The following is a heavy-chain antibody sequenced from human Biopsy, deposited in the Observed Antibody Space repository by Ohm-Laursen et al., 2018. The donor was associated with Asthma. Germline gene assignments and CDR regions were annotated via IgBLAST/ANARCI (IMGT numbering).Heavy chain of an antibody. CDR2: IFYGGNS. CDR1: GASISQYY. V-gene: IGHV4-59*01. J-gene: IGHJ4*02. CDR3: ATYSTGWSGVEF. Sequence: GTLSLTCSVSGASISQYYWTWIRQSPGKGLEWIGYIFYGGNSYYSSSLKSRVSISVDPSKKQFSLTLDSVTAADTAVYYCATYSTGWSGVEFWGQGTRATVSS. D-gene: IGHD6-19*01.